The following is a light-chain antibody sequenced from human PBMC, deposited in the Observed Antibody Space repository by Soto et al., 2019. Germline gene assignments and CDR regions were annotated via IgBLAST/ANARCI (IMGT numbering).Light chain of an antibody. Sequence: QSALTQPASVSGSPGQSITISCTGTNSDVGGYNYVSWFQQHPGKAPKLMIYEVSNRPSGVSNRFSGSKSGNTASLTISSLQAEDEADYYCSSYTSSSTQVFGTGTKVIV. CDR2: EVS. CDR3: SSYTSSSTQV. CDR1: NSDVGGYNY. J-gene: IGLJ1*01. V-gene: IGLV2-14*01.